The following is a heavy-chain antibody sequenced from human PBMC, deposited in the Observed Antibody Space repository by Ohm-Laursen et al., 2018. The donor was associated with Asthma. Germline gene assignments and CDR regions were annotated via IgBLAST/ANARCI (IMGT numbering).Heavy chain of an antibody. D-gene: IGHD3-3*01. J-gene: IGHJ4*02. V-gene: IGHV3-30-3*01. Sequence: SLRLSCAASGFTFRSYAMHWVRQAPGKGLEWVAVGGSYYDGGLKYYADSVNGRFTVSRDDSKNTLYLQMNSLRPDDTAVYYCARDVMEWYLPAFDFWGQGTLVTVS. CDR1: GFTFRSYA. CDR3: ARDVMEWYLPAFDF. CDR2: GGSYYDGGLK.